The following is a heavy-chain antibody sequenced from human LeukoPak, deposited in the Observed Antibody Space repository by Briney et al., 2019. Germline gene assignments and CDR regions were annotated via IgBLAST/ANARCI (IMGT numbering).Heavy chain of an antibody. V-gene: IGHV4-61*02. J-gene: IGHJ4*02. CDR1: GGSISSGDYY. CDR3: AREGDWEANFES. Sequence: SETLSLTCTVSGGSISSGDYYWSWIRQPAGKGLEWIGRINISGSTNYNPFLKSRVTMSVDTSKNQLSLKLSSVTAADTAVYYCAREGDWEANFESWGQATLVTVSS. D-gene: IGHD3/OR15-3a*01. CDR2: INISGST.